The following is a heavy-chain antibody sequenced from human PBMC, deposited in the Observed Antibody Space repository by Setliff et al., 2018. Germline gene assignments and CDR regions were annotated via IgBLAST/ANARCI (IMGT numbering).Heavy chain of an antibody. CDR3: ATLAKDLNY. CDR2: IWHDGTNK. Sequence: GGSLRLSCATSGFTLSRHAIHWVRQAPGKGREWVAIIWHDGTNKYYADSVKGRFDIPSDSSKNTVYLQMNSLTAEDTAMYYCATLAKDLNYWGQGTLVTVSS. J-gene: IGHJ4*02. D-gene: IGHD2-21*01. CDR1: GFTLSRHA. V-gene: IGHV3-33*01.